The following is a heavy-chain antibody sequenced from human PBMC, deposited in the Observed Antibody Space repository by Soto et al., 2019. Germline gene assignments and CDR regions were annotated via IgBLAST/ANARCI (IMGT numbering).Heavy chain of an antibody. Sequence: PGGSLRLSCAASGFTFSSYSMNWVRQAPGKGLEWVSSISSSSSYIYYADSVKGRFTISRDNAKNSLYLQMNSLRAEDTAVYYCARDQWELPGEDYWGQGTLVTVSS. V-gene: IGHV3-21*01. CDR2: ISSSSSYI. D-gene: IGHD1-26*01. CDR3: ARDQWELPGEDY. CDR1: GFTFSSYS. J-gene: IGHJ4*02.